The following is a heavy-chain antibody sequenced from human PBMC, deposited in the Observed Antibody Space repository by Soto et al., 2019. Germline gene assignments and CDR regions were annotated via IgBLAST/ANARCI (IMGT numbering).Heavy chain of an antibody. CDR3: EGADYGDYVFDY. V-gene: IGHV3-30-3*01. D-gene: IGHD4-17*01. CDR1: GFTFSSYA. Sequence: GGSLRLSCAASGFTFSSYAMHWVRQAPGKGLEWVAVISYDGSNKYYADSVKGRFTISRDNSKNTLYLQMNSLGAEDTAVYYCEGADYGDYVFDYWGQGTLVTVSS. CDR2: ISYDGSNK. J-gene: IGHJ4*02.